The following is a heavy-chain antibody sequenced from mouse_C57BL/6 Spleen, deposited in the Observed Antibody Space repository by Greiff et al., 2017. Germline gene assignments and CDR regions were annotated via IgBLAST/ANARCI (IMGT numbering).Heavy chain of an antibody. CDR2: IYPGDGDT. V-gene: IGHV1-80*01. Sequence: VQLQESGAELVKPGASVTISCKASGYAFSSYWMNWVKQRPGKGLEWIGQIYPGDGDTNYNGKFKGKATLTADKSSSTAYMQLSSLTSEDSAVYFWARGTTVVANWYFDVWGTGTTVTVSS. CDR1: GYAFSSYW. J-gene: IGHJ1*03. D-gene: IGHD1-1*01. CDR3: ARGTTVVANWYFDV.